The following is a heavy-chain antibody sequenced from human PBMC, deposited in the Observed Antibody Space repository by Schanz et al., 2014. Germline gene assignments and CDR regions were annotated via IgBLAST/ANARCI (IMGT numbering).Heavy chain of an antibody. J-gene: IGHJ4*02. CDR3: ARARYTGYDCSGY. V-gene: IGHV1-2*02. CDR2: INPNSGET. CDR1: GYSFTEYF. Sequence: QVQLVQSGPAVKKPGASMKVSCLASGYSFTEYFLHWVRQAPGQGLEWMGWINPNSGETNYEQKFKGRVTLTSDTSISTAFMELSGLTSDDTATHFCARARYTGYDCSGYWGQGTLLIVSS. D-gene: IGHD5-12*01.